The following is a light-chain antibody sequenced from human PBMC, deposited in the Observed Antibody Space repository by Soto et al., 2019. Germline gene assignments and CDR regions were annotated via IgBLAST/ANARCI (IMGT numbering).Light chain of an antibody. CDR3: SSYTSSSTLV. CDR2: DVS. J-gene: IGLJ1*01. Sequence: QSVLTQPASVSGSPGQSITISCTGTSSGVGGYNYVSWYQQHPGKAPKLMIYDVSNRPSGVSNRFSGSKSGNTASLTISGLQAEDEVDYYCSSYTSSSTLVFGTGTKVTVL. CDR1: SSGVGGYNY. V-gene: IGLV2-14*01.